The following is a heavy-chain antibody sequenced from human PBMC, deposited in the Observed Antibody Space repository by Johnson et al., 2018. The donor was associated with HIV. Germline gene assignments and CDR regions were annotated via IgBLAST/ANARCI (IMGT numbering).Heavy chain of an antibody. CDR1: GSTFRSYA. D-gene: IGHD5-24*01. CDR3: AKDWDRWLQPPGDALDI. Sequence: QVQLVESGGGVVQPGRSLRLSCADSGSTFRSYAMHWVRQAPGKGLEWVAVISYDGSNKFYTDSVKGRFTFSRDNSKNTVYLQMNSLRAEDTAVFYCAKDWDRWLQPPGDALDIRGQGTMVTVSS. V-gene: IGHV3-30*04. CDR2: ISYDGSNK. J-gene: IGHJ3*02.